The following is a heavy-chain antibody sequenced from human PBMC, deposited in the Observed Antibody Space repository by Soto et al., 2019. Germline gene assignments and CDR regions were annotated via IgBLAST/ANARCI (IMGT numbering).Heavy chain of an antibody. CDR3: ATDSRYVGIGYFDS. V-gene: IGHV3-53*01. J-gene: IGHJ4*02. CDR1: GFKVGSSY. D-gene: IGHD3-9*01. CDR2: IVSGGST. Sequence: EVKVIESGGDLIEPGGSLRLSCAASGFKVGSSYVTWVRQAPGEGLEWVSVIVSGGSTHYADSVTGRFTVSRDVSNNTVYLHMSSLRAEDTAVYFCATDSRYVGIGYFDSWGLGTLVTVSS.